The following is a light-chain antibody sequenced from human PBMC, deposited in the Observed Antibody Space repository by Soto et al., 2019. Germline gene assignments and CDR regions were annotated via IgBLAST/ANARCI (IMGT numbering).Light chain of an antibody. Sequence: QSVLTQPASVSGAPGQSIAISFTGTSSDVGAYNYVSWYQQHPGKVPKLVIYDVTNRPSGVSDRFSGSKSGNTASLTISGLQADDEADYCCNSYTSNTTPYVFGTGTKVTDL. CDR1: SSDVGAYNY. V-gene: IGLV2-14*01. CDR2: DVT. J-gene: IGLJ1*01. CDR3: NSYTSNTTPYV.